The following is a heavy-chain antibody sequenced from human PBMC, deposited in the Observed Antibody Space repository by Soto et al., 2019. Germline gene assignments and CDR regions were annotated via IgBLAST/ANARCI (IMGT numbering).Heavy chain of an antibody. D-gene: IGHD2-15*01. Sequence: ASVKVSCKASGYTFTSYAMHWVRQAPGQRLEWMGWINAGNSDTKYSQKFQGRVTITSDTSASTAYMELSSLRSEDTAVYYCARQGGNFDYWGQGTLVTVSS. V-gene: IGHV1-3*01. CDR3: ARQGGNFDY. CDR1: GYTFTSYA. J-gene: IGHJ4*02. CDR2: INAGNSDT.